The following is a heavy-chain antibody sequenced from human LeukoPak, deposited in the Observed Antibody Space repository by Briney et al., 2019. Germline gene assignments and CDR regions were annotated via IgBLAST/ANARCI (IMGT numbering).Heavy chain of an antibody. V-gene: IGHV3-30*02. Sequence: GGSLRLSCAASGFTFSSYGMHWVRQAPGKGLEWVAFIRYDGSNKYYADSVKGRFTISRDNSKNTLYLQMNSLRAEDAAVYYCAKVFEEAVAGNFDYWGQGTLVTVSS. D-gene: IGHD6-19*01. CDR2: IRYDGSNK. CDR3: AKVFEEAVAGNFDY. CDR1: GFTFSSYG. J-gene: IGHJ4*02.